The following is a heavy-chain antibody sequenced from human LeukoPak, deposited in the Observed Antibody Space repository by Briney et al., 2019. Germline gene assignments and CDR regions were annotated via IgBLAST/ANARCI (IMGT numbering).Heavy chain of an antibody. CDR2: IYTSGST. V-gene: IGHV4-4*09. CDR3: ARLKVWFDP. Sequence: TETLSLTCTVSGGSISSYYWSWIRQPPGKGLEWIGYIYTSGSTNCNPSLKSRVTISVDTSKNQFSLKLSSVTAADTAVYYCARLKVWFDPWGQGTLVTVSS. CDR1: GGSISSYY. J-gene: IGHJ5*02.